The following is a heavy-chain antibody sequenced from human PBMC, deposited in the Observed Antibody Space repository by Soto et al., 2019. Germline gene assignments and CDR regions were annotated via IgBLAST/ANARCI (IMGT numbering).Heavy chain of an antibody. J-gene: IGHJ5*02. CDR3: ARRPPGPGTYYPWWFDT. CDR1: GFSLSTSGVG. CDR2: IYWDDDK. D-gene: IGHD3-10*01. V-gene: IGHV2-5*02. Sequence: QITLKESGPTLVKPTQTLTLTCTISGFSLSTSGVGVGWIRQPPGKALEWLALIYWDDDKRYSPSLKSRLTIPKDTSKLHVVLTITAMDPVDTATHYCARRPPGPGTYYPWWFDTWGQGSLVTVSS.